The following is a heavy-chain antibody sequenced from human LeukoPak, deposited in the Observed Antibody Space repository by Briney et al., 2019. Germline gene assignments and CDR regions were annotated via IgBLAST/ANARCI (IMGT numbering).Heavy chain of an antibody. J-gene: IGHJ4*02. CDR3: AKPEESFCSGTTCYQGYLNG. V-gene: IGHV3-30*02. CDR2: IRYDGGNK. CDR1: GFTFNNYG. D-gene: IGHD2-2*01. Sequence: PGGSLRLSCAASGFTFNNYGMYWVRQAPGKGLEWVAFIRYDGGNKMYADSVKGRLVISRDNSQNTLYLQMNSLSAEDTAVYYCAKPEESFCSGTTCYQGYLNGWGQGTLVTVSS.